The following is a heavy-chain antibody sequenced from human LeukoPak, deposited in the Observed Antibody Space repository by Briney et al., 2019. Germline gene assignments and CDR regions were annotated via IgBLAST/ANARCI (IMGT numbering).Heavy chain of an antibody. Sequence: GGSLRLSCAASGFTFSSYWMSWVRQAPGKGLEWVANMKQDGSEKYYVDSVKGRFTISRDNAKNSLYLQMNSLRAEDTAVYYCARTAAVYYFDYWGQGTLVTVSS. V-gene: IGHV3-7*01. CDR2: MKQDGSEK. D-gene: IGHD6-13*01. CDR3: ARTAAVYYFDY. J-gene: IGHJ4*02. CDR1: GFTFSSYW.